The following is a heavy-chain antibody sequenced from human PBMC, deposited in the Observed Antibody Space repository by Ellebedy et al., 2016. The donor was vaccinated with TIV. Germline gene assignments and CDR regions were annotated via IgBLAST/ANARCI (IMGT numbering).Heavy chain of an antibody. J-gene: IGHJ4*02. CDR2: IYYSGST. D-gene: IGHD3-16*02. Sequence: SETLSLTXTVSGGSISSYYWSWIRQPPGKGLEWIGYIYYSGSTNYNPSLKSRVTISVDTSKNQFSLKLSSVTAADTAVYYCARTRLGELSLDYWGQGTLVTVSS. CDR1: GGSISSYY. V-gene: IGHV4-59*01. CDR3: ARTRLGELSLDY.